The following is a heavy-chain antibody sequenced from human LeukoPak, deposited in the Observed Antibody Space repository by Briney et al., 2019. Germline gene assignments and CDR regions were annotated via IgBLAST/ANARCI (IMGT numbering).Heavy chain of an antibody. J-gene: IGHJ5*02. Sequence: SETLSLTCTVSGGSISSYYWNWIRQSPGKGLEWIGYIYYSGSTNYNPSLKSRVTISVDTSKNQFSLKLSSVTAADTAVYYCARQIVVVPAALYWFDPWGQGTLVTASS. CDR2: IYYSGST. CDR3: ARQIVVVPAALYWFDP. CDR1: GGSISSYY. D-gene: IGHD2-15*01. V-gene: IGHV4-59*08.